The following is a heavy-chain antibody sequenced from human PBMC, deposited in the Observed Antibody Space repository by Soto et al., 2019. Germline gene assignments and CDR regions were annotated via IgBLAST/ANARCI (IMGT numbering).Heavy chain of an antibody. CDR3: ARLNKSGWFDP. J-gene: IGHJ5*02. V-gene: IGHV4-39*01. Sequence: SETLSLPCTVSSGSITSCNYYWTCTRQPPEKWLEWIATIYYSGRTYSRPSLKSRGTISVDRSKNQFSLRLASVTAAETAVYYCARLNKSGWFDPWGKGTLVT. D-gene: IGHD3-10*01. CDR2: IYYSGRT. CDR1: SGSITSCNYY.